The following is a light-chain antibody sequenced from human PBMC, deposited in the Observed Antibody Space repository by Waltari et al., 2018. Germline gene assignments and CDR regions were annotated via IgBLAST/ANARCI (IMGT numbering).Light chain of an antibody. CDR2: SAS. J-gene: IGKJ4*01. V-gene: IGKV3-15*01. Sequence: ETVMTQSPANLSVSPGERATLSCRASQSISSNLAWYQQKPGQAPRLLIYSASTMASGIPARFSGRGSGTEFTLTISSMQSEDFAVYYCQQYNNWPLTFGGGTKVEIK. CDR1: QSISSN. CDR3: QQYNNWPLT.